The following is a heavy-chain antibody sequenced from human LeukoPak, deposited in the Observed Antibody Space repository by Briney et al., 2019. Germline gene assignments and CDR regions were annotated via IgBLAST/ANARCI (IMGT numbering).Heavy chain of an antibody. CDR2: IYYSGST. CDR3: AREYPTYF. J-gene: IGHJ4*02. CDR1: GGSISSSSYY. V-gene: IGHV4-39*07. Sequence: PSETLSLTCTVSGGSISSSSYYWGWIRQPPGKGLEWIGSIYYSGSTYYNPSLKSRVTISVDTSKNQFSLKLSSVTAADTAVYYCAREYPTYFWGQGTLVTVSS.